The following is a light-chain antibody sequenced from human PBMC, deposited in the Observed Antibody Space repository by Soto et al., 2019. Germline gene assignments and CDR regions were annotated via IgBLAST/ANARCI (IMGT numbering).Light chain of an antibody. Sequence: EIVLTQSPGTLSLSPGERATLSCRASQSVSNNYLTWYQQKPGQAPRLLIYGASSRATGIPDRFSGYGSGTDFTLTISRLEPEDFAVYSCLQYGSSPRTFGQGTKV. CDR2: GAS. J-gene: IGKJ1*01. CDR3: LQYGSSPRT. V-gene: IGKV3-20*01. CDR1: QSVSNNY.